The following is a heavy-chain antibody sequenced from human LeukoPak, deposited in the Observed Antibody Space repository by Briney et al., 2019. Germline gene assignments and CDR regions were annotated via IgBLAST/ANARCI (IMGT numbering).Heavy chain of an antibody. Sequence: GGSLRLSCAASGFTFSGSAMHWVRQASGKGLEWVGRIRSKANSYATTYAASLKGRFTISRDDSKNMAYLQMNSLKTEDTAVYYCTRHPGGDKPPSWSDPWGQGTLVTVSS. V-gene: IGHV3-73*01. J-gene: IGHJ5*02. CDR2: IRSKANSYAT. CDR1: GFTFSGSA. D-gene: IGHD2-21*02. CDR3: TRHPGGDKPPSWSDP.